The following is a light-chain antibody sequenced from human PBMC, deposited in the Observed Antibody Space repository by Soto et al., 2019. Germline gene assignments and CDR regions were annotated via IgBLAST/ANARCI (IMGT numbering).Light chain of an antibody. Sequence: IVLTQSPDSLAVSLGERATINCKSSQSVLYNSDNKNSLAWYQQKPGQPPKLLIYWASTRDSGVPDRFSGSGSGADFTLTISSLQAEDVAVYYCQQYYTTLTFGGGTKVEIK. CDR3: QQYYTTLT. J-gene: IGKJ4*01. V-gene: IGKV4-1*01. CDR1: QSVLYNSDNKNS. CDR2: WAS.